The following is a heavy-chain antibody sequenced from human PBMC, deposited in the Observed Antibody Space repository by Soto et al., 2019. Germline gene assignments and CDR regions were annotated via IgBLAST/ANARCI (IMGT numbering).Heavy chain of an antibody. J-gene: IGHJ4*02. CDR1: ADSFSSYG. D-gene: IGHD3-3*01. CDR2: IIPIFGTT. CDR3: ARVFPDGWVEPGVVRGYLDT. V-gene: IGHV1-69*01. Sequence: QVQLVQSGAEVKEPGSAVKVSCKAPADSFSSYGISWVRQAPGQGLEWMGGIIPIFGTTNYAEKFQGRVMITADESTITADMEVSSLRSEDTALYYWARVFPDGWVEPGVVRGYLDTWGRGTLVTVSS.